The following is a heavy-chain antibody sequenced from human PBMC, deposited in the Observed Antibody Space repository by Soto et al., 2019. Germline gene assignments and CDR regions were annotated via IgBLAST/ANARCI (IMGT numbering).Heavy chain of an antibody. V-gene: IGHV3-23*01. CDR3: AKAIPELPKWSGGSCYFLYYFDY. J-gene: IGHJ4*02. Sequence: EVQLLESGGGLVQPGGSLRLSCAASGFTFSSYAMSWVRQAPGKGLEWVSAISGSGGSTYYADSVKGRFTISRDNSKNTLYLQMNSLRAEDTAVYYCAKAIPELPKWSGGSCYFLYYFDYWGQGPLVTVSS. CDR2: ISGSGGST. D-gene: IGHD2-15*01. CDR1: GFTFSSYA.